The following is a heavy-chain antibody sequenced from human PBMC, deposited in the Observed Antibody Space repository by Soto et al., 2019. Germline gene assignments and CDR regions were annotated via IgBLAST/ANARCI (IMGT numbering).Heavy chain of an antibody. Sequence: GGSLRLSCAASGFTFSSYWMHWVRQAPEKGQVWVSRINSEGSSTSYADSGKGRFTISRDNAKNTLYLQMNSLRAEDTAVYYCARDLPAVAGTRGYYYYYGMDVWGQGTTVTVSS. D-gene: IGHD6-19*01. V-gene: IGHV3-74*01. CDR3: ARDLPAVAGTRGYYYYYGMDV. CDR2: INSEGSST. J-gene: IGHJ6*02. CDR1: GFTFSSYW.